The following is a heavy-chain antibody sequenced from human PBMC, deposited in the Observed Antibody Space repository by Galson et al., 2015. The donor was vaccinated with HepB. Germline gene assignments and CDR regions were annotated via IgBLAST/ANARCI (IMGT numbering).Heavy chain of an antibody. V-gene: IGHV1-18*01. D-gene: IGHD6-19*01. J-gene: IGHJ4*02. CDR1: GYTFTNYG. CDR3: ARGGQWLDY. Sequence: SVKVSCKASGYTFTNYGLTWVRQAPGQGLEWMGWISTYSGKTIYTPKLQDRITVTTDTSTTTLYMELRTLTSDDTAMYYCARGGQWLDYWGQGTLVTVSS. CDR2: ISTYSGKT.